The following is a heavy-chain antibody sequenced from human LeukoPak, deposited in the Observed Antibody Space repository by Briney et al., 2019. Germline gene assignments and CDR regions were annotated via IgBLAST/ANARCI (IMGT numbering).Heavy chain of an antibody. V-gene: IGHV4-31*03. CDR1: GGSISSGGYY. Sequence: PSQTLSLACTVSGGSISSGGYYWSWIRQHPGKGLEWIGYIYYSGSTYYNPSLKSRVTISVDTSKNQFSLKLSSVTAADTAVYYCATARYSSSWYHYYYGMDVWGQGTTVTVSS. J-gene: IGHJ6*02. CDR2: IYYSGST. CDR3: ATARYSSSWYHYYYGMDV. D-gene: IGHD6-13*01.